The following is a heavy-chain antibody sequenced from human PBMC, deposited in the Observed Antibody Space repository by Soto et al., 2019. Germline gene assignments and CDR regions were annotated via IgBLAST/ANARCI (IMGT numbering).Heavy chain of an antibody. J-gene: IGHJ5*02. Sequence: EVQLVESGGGLVQPGGSLRVSCAASGFTLRSHRIHWVRQAPGKGLEWVSRIDTDGGGTGYADSVKGRFTISTDNAKNTVYLQVNGLSAEDTAVYYCATVFDLWGQGTLVTVSS. CDR1: GFTLRSHR. CDR3: ATVFDL. V-gene: IGHV3-74*01. CDR2: IDTDGGGT.